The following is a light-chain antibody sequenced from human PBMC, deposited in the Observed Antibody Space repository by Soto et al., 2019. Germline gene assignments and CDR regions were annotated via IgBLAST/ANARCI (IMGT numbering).Light chain of an antibody. Sequence: VVTQSRDSLAVSLGERATINCKSSQSVLYSSNNKNYLAWYQQKPRQPPKLLINWASTRESGVPDRFSGSGSGTDFTLTTSSLQAEDVAVYYCQQYYNTPLTFGGGTKVDIK. CDR2: WAS. CDR1: QSVLYSSNNKNY. J-gene: IGKJ4*01. CDR3: QQYYNTPLT. V-gene: IGKV4-1*01.